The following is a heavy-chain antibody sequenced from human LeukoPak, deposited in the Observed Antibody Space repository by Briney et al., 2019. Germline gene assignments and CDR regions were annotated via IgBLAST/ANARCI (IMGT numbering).Heavy chain of an antibody. J-gene: IGHJ4*02. CDR1: GYSFTDYF. CDR2: VDPEDGET. CDR3: ARNQEGATIDY. D-gene: IGHD1-26*01. V-gene: IGHV1-69-2*01. Sequence: ASVKVSCKVSGYSFTDYFIHWVQQAPGKGPEWMGLVDPEDGETLYASKFQGRVTMTADTSTDTTYLELRSLRYDDTAMYYCARNQEGATIDYWGQGTLVTVSS.